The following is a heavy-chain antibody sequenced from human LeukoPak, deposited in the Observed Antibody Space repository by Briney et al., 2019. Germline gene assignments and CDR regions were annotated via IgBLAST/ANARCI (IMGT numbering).Heavy chain of an antibody. D-gene: IGHD2-15*01. CDR2: VFHDGSP. V-gene: IGHV4-4*02. J-gene: IGHJ2*01. Sequence: SETLSLTCAVSGGSISSSSWWSWVRQPPGKGLEWIGEVFHDGSPNYNPSFRGRVTILVDKSKNQFSLNLGSLTAADTAMYYCARRPYSIPGYFDLWGRGTLVTVSS. CDR1: GGSISSSSW. CDR3: ARRPYSIPGYFDL.